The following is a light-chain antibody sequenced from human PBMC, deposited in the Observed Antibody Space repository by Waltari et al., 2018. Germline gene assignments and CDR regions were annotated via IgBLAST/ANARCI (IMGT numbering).Light chain of an antibody. Sequence: QSALTQPASVSGSPGQSITITCTGTSGDVGRYNYVSWFQQHPGKAPKLMIYDVTKLPSGISDRFSVSKSGNTASLTISGLQADDEADYYCSSYTSDTTLIFGGGTELTVL. CDR1: SGDVGRYNY. V-gene: IGLV2-14*01. CDR2: DVT. CDR3: SSYTSDTTLI. J-gene: IGLJ2*01.